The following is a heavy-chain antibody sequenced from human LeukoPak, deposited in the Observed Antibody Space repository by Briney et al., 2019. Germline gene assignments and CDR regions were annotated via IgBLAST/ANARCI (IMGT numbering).Heavy chain of an antibody. D-gene: IGHD3-3*01. CDR3: AREGAGSDYDFWSGYYTFQGYYYMDV. Sequence: ASVKVSCKSSGYTFTSYDIHCVRHATGQGLEWMGWMTPNSGNTGYAQKFQRRDTVTRNTSISTAYMELSSLRSEDTAVYYCAREGAGSDYDFWSGYYTFQGYYYMDVWGKGTPVTVSS. CDR2: MTPNSGNT. V-gene: IGHV1-8*01. J-gene: IGHJ6*03. CDR1: GYTFTSYD.